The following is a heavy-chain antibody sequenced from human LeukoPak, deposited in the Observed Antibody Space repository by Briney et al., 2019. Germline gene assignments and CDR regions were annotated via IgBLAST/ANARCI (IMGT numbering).Heavy chain of an antibody. CDR1: GGSFSGYY. CDR2: INHSGST. D-gene: IGHD2-15*01. Sequence: SETLSLTCAVYGGSFSGYYWSWIRQPPGKGREWIGEINHSGSTNYNPSLKSRVTISVDTSKNQFSLKLSSVTAADTAVYYCARAPLGYCSGGSCYGVDYWGQGTLVTVSS. CDR3: ARAPLGYCSGGSCYGVDY. J-gene: IGHJ4*02. V-gene: IGHV4-34*01.